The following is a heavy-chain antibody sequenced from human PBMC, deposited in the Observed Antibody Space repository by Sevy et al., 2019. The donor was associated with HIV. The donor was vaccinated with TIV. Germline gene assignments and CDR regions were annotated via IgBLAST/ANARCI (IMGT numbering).Heavy chain of an antibody. CDR2: ISDYNGYT. V-gene: IGHV1-18*01. D-gene: IGHD3-10*01. CDR3: AREGYYYRSGTYRPPNYYGMDV. J-gene: IGHJ6*02. Sequence: ASVNVSCKASGYTFSSYGISWVRQAPGQGLEWMGWISDYNGYTNYSHKFQGRVTMSTETSTRTAYMELRSLRSDDTAVYFCAREGYYYRSGTYRPPNYYGMDVWGQGTAVTVSS. CDR1: GYTFSSYG.